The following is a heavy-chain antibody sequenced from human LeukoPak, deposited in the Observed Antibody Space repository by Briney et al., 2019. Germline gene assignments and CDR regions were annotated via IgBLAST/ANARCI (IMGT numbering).Heavy chain of an antibody. Sequence: SETLSLTCTVSGGSISSSSYYWGWIRQPPGKGLEWLGSIYYSGSTYYNPSPKSRVTISVDTSKNQFSLKLSSVTAADTAVYYCAIPRYNWNDGHFDYWGQGTLVTVSS. CDR2: IYYSGST. J-gene: IGHJ4*02. V-gene: IGHV4-39*01. CDR3: AIPRYNWNDGHFDY. CDR1: GGSISSSSYY. D-gene: IGHD1-20*01.